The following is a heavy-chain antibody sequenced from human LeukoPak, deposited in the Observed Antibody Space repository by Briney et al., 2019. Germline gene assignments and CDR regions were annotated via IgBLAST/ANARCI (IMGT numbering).Heavy chain of an antibody. Sequence: ASVKVSCKASGYTFTGYYMHWVRQAPGQGLEWMGRINPNSGGTNYAQKFQGRVTMTRGTSISTAYMELSRLRSDDTAVYYCARDGSLVADSFNFDYWGQGTLVTVSS. V-gene: IGHV1-2*06. D-gene: IGHD6-19*01. CDR1: GYTFTGYY. J-gene: IGHJ4*02. CDR2: INPNSGGT. CDR3: ARDGSLVADSFNFDY.